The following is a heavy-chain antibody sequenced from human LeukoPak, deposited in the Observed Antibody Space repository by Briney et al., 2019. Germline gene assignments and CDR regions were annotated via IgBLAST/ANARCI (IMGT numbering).Heavy chain of an antibody. D-gene: IGHD4-17*01. Sequence: GGSLRLSCAASGFTFSSYWMHWVRQAPGKGLVWVSRINSDGSSASYADSVKGRFTISRDNAKNALYLQMNSLRAEDTAVYYCAREIDGGEYYGDYGVDYWGQGTLVTVSS. CDR3: AREIDGGEYYGDYGVDY. CDR1: GFTFSSYW. CDR2: INSDGSSA. J-gene: IGHJ4*02. V-gene: IGHV3-74*01.